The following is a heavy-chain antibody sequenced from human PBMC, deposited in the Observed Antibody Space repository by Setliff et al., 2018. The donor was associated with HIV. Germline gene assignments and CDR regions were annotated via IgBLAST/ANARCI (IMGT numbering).Heavy chain of an antibody. J-gene: IGHJ4*02. CDR1: GFNFKTYG. Sequence: PGGSLRLSCAASGFNFKTYGMTWVRQAPGKGLDWVAHIGSSNHGIHYTAAVQGRFTVSRDNANNLLFLQMNNLRDEDTAVYYCVRHKDRWGAIDYWGQGTLVTVSS. D-gene: IGHD7-27*01. CDR3: VRHKDRWGAIDY. V-gene: IGHV3-48*02. CDR2: IGSSNHGI.